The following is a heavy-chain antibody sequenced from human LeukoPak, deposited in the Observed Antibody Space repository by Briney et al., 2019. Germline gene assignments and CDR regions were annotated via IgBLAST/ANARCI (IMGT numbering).Heavy chain of an antibody. V-gene: IGHV1-69*05. D-gene: IGHD3-10*01. CDR2: IIPIFGTA. Sequence: GASVKVSCKASGGTFSSYAISWVRQAPGQGLEWMGGIIPIFGTANYAQKFQGRVTMTRDTSTSTVYMELSSLRSEDTAVYYCARPRSYFRAVDAFDIWGQGTMVTVSS. CDR3: ARPRSYFRAVDAFDI. J-gene: IGHJ3*02. CDR1: GGTFSSYA.